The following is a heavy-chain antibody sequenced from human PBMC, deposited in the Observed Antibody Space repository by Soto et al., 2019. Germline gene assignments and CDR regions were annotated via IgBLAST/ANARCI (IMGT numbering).Heavy chain of an antibody. D-gene: IGHD6-19*01. CDR1: GGSISSYY. J-gene: IGHJ4*02. V-gene: IGHV4-59*01. Sequence: LSLTCTVSGGSISSYYWSWIRQPPGKGLEWIGYIYYTGNTNYNPSLKSRVTISVDTSKNQFSLKLTSLTAADTAVYYCARARTSSAVDFDYWGQGTLVTVSS. CDR3: ARARTSSAVDFDY. CDR2: IYYTGNT.